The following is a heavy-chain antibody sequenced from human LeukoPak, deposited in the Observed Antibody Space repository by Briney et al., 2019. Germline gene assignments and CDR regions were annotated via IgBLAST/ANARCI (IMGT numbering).Heavy chain of an antibody. Sequence: ASVKVSCKASGYTFTGYYMHWVRQAPGQGLEWMGRINPNSGGTNYAQKFQGRVTMTRDTSISTAYMELSRLRSDDTAVYYCARAETGTYYYDSSGSFDNWGQGTLVTVSS. CDR2: INPNSGGT. V-gene: IGHV1-2*06. D-gene: IGHD3-22*01. J-gene: IGHJ4*02. CDR3: ARAETGTYYYDSSGSFDN. CDR1: GYTFTGYY.